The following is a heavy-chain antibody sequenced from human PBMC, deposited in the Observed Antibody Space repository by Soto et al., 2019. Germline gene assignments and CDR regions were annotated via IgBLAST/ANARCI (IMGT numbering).Heavy chain of an antibody. CDR2: ITWDGGTT. D-gene: IGHD2-2*01. CDR3: AKAKYQSTLNY. J-gene: IGHJ4*02. V-gene: IGHV3-43*01. CDR1: GFNFNDYT. Sequence: EVQLVESGGAVVQPGGSLRLSCAASGFNFNDYTMHWVRQPPGKGLEWVSLITWDGGTTYYADSVKGRFTISRDNSKNSLYLQMNSLRTEDTAFYYCAKAKYQSTLNYWGQGTLVTVSS.